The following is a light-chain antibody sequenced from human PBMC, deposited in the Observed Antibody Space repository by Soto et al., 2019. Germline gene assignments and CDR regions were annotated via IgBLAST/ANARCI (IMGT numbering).Light chain of an antibody. Sequence: DIQMTQSPSSLSASVGDRVTITCQASQDITNYLNWYQQKPGRAPRLLLYDASSLETGVPSRFSGSGSGTDFTPTISSLQPEDVATYYCQHYDHLPITFGQGTRLEI. CDR3: QHYDHLPIT. CDR2: DAS. V-gene: IGKV1-33*01. J-gene: IGKJ5*01. CDR1: QDITNY.